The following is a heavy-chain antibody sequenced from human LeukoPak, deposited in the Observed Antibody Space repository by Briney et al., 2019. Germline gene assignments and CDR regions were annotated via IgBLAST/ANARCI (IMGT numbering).Heavy chain of an antibody. CDR3: ARGMPGEE. CDR2: ISYDGSNK. Sequence: PGGSLRLSCAASGFTFSNYALHWVRQAPGKGLEWVALISYDGSNKYYADSVKGRFTISRDNAKNTLYLQMNSLRAEDTAVYYCARGMPGEEWGQGTLVTVSS. J-gene: IGHJ4*02. CDR1: GFTFSNYA. D-gene: IGHD7-27*01. V-gene: IGHV3-30-3*01.